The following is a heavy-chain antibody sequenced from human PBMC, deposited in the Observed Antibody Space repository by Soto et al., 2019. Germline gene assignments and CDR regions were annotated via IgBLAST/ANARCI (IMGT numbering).Heavy chain of an antibody. D-gene: IGHD3-3*02. Sequence: PSETLSLTCTVSGSSINSSGYYWGWIRQPPGKGLEWIGSMFYGVSTYYNPSLKSRVTVSVDTSKNQFSLNLRSVTAADTAVYYCARLPSRHLVDYWGHGTLVTVPS. J-gene: IGHJ4*01. CDR1: GSSINSSGYY. CDR3: ARLPSRHLVDY. CDR2: MFYGVST. V-gene: IGHV4-39*01.